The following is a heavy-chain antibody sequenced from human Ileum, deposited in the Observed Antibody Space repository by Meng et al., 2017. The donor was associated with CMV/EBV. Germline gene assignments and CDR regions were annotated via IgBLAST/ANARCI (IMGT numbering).Heavy chain of an antibody. V-gene: IGHV1-2*02. D-gene: IGHD2-8*01. CDR2: INTNTGVT. CDR3: TRDGTTTNERGYTY. J-gene: IGHJ4*02. CDR1: GYSCTVYN. Sequence: HVRLRPAGAEVKKRGTSMTVSCKASGYSCTVYNIHWVRQAQVKGPGWMGWINTNTGVTKYEHNFQGRVTLTRDTSISTTYMEFNGLTTDDTAVYYCTRDGTTTNERGYTYWGQGTLVTVSS.